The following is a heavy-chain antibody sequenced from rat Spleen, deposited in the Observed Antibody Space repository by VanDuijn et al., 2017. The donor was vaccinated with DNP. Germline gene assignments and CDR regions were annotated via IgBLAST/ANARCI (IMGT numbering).Heavy chain of an antibody. CDR1: GFIFSNYW. CDR2: ISNTGGST. J-gene: IGHJ2*01. V-gene: IGHV5-31*01. Sequence: EVQLVESGGGPVQPGRSLKLSCIVSGFIFSNYWMTWIRQAPGKGLEWVASISNTGGSTYYPDSVKGRFTISRDNAKSTLYLQMNSLRSEDTATYYCTRGVTIAAISTLDYWGQGVMVTVSS. CDR3: TRGVTIAAISTLDY. D-gene: IGHD1-2*01.